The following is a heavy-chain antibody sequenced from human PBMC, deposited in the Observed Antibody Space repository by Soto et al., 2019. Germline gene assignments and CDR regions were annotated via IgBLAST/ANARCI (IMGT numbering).Heavy chain of an antibody. V-gene: IGHV1-69*13. CDR1: GYSFTAFH. CDR2: IIPIFGTA. Sequence: SVKVSCKASGYSFTAFHMHWVRQAPGQGLEWMGGIIPIFGTANYAQKFQGRVTITADESTSTAYMELSSLRSEDTAVYYCARERIEDIVVVPAALRVEDWFDPWGQGTLV. CDR3: ARERIEDIVVVPAALRVEDWFDP. J-gene: IGHJ5*02. D-gene: IGHD2-2*01.